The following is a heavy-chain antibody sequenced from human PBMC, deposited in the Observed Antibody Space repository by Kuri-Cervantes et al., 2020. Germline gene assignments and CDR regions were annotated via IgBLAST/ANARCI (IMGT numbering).Heavy chain of an antibody. CDR1: GFTFSNAW. Sequence: GESLKISCAASGFTFSNAWMSWVRQAPGKGLEWVAVIWYDGSNKYYADSVKGRFTISRDNAKNSLYLQMNSLRAEDTAVYYCARAVVVPAAPKHGAFDIWGQGTMVTVSS. CDR3: ARAVVVPAAPKHGAFDI. V-gene: IGHV3-33*08. CDR2: IWYDGSNK. J-gene: IGHJ3*02. D-gene: IGHD2-2*01.